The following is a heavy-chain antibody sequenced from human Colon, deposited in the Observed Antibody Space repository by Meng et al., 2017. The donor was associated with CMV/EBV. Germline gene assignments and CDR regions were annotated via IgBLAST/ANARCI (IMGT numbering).Heavy chain of an antibody. CDR3: ATAGGYSNNVYGVDP. D-gene: IGHD2-8*01. CDR1: GFSLMTYT. J-gene: IGHJ5*02. CDR2: INSNGRGS. V-gene: IGHV3-21*01. Sequence: GGSLRLSCEASGFSLMTYTMIWVRQAPGKGLEWVTSINSNGRGSFYADSVKGRFTVSRDNAKKSVYLEMNSLRGDDTAVYYCATAGGYSNNVYGVDPWGQGTLVTVS.